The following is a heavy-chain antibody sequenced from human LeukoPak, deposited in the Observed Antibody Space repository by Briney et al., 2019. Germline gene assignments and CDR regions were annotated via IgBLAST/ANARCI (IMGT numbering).Heavy chain of an antibody. CDR3: ARSALDIVVVPAAQGFDY. CDR1: GGSISSGSYY. J-gene: IGHJ4*02. CDR2: IYTSGST. V-gene: IGHV4-61*02. Sequence: SQTLSLTCTVSGGSISSGSYYWSWIRQPAGKGLEWIGRIYTSGSTNYNPSLKSRVTISVDTSKNQFSLKLSSVTAADTAVYYCARSALDIVVVPAAQGFDYWGQGTLVTVSS. D-gene: IGHD2-2*01.